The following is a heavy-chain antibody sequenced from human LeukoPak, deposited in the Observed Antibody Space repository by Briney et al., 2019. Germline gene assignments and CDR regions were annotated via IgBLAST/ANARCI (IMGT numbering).Heavy chain of an antibody. D-gene: IGHD1-7*01. CDR3: AREITGTRGVDY. V-gene: IGHV4-4*07. Sequence: SETLSLTYTVSGDSFRSYFWSWIRQPAGKGLEWIGRMYTSGITNSNPSLKSRVTMSVGTSKNQFSLNLTSVTAADTAVYYCAREITGTRGVDYWGQGILVTVSS. CDR1: GDSFRSYF. J-gene: IGHJ4*02. CDR2: MYTSGIT.